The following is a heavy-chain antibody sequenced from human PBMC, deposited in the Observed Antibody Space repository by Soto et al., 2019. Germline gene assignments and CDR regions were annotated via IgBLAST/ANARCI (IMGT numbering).Heavy chain of an antibody. Sequence: QVQLVQSGPEVKKTGTSVKVSCKASGGTFSSRAISWVRQAPGQGLEWMGGIIPVFGRVNYAEKFQDRVTSTANESRGTVYRKWSSLKSEDRAFYIGANSGGGTFLGYHGMDIWGQGTTVSVSS. CDR2: IIPVFGRV. CDR1: GGTFSSRA. V-gene: IGHV1-69*01. CDR3: ANSGGGTFLGYHGMDI. J-gene: IGHJ6*02. D-gene: IGHD3-16*01.